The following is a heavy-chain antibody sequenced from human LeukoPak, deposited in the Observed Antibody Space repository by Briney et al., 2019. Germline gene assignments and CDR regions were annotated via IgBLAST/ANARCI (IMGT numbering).Heavy chain of an antibody. CDR1: GFTFSSYD. Sequence: PGGSLRLSCAASGFTFSSYDMHWVRQAPGKGLEWVAVISYDGNNKNYADSVKGRFTISRDNSKNTLYLQMNSLRAEDTAVYYCAKGTRTTSGTSFDYWGQGSLVSVSS. D-gene: IGHD6-13*01. J-gene: IGHJ4*02. CDR2: ISYDGNNK. V-gene: IGHV3-30*18. CDR3: AKGTRTTSGTSFDY.